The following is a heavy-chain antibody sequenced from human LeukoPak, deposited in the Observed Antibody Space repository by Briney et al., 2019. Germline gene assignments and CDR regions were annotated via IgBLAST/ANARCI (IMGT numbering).Heavy chain of an antibody. CDR2: INHSGST. CDR3: ARDRRSGLYFDY. D-gene: IGHD3-10*01. CDR1: GGSFSGYY. Sequence: SETLSLTCAVYGGSFSGYYWSWIRQPPGKELEWIGEINHSGSTNYNPSLKSRVTISVDTSKNQFSLKLSSVTAADTAVYYCARDRRSGLYFDYWGQGTLVTVSS. V-gene: IGHV4-34*01. J-gene: IGHJ4*02.